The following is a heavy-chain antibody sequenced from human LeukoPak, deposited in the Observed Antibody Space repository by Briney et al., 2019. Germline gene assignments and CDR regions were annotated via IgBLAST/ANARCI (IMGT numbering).Heavy chain of an antibody. J-gene: IGHJ4*02. D-gene: IGHD3-22*01. CDR2: FDPEDGET. V-gene: IGHV1-24*01. CDR1: GYTLTELS. CDR3: ATDYYGSSGYYIPTNY. Sequence: ASVKVSCKVSGYTLTELSMDWVRQAPGKGLEWMGGFDPEDGETIYAQKFQGRVTMTEDTSTDTAYMELSSLGSEDTAVHYCATDYYGSSGYYIPTNYWGQGTLVTVSS.